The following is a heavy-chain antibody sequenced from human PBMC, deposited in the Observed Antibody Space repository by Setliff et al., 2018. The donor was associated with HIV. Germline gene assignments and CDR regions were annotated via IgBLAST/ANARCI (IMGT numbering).Heavy chain of an antibody. CDR3: ARAQGEYYYDSSGRALDY. CDR1: GFTVSRFY. Sequence: LRLSCAASGFTVSRFYMSWVRQAPGKGLEWIGEINHSGSTNYNPSLKSRVTISVDTSKNQFSLKLYSVTAADTSVYYCARAQGEYYYDSSGRALDYWGQGTLVTVS. CDR2: INHSGST. V-gene: IGHV4-34*01. D-gene: IGHD3-22*01. J-gene: IGHJ4*02.